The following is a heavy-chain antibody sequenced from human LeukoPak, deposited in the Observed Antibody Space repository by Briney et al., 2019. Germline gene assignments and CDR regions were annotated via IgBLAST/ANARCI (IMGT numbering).Heavy chain of an antibody. CDR1: GYTFTSYY. V-gene: IGHV1-46*01. D-gene: IGHD6-13*01. CDR2: INLSGGST. J-gene: IGHJ5*02. Sequence: GASVKVSCKASGYTFTSYYMHWVRQAPGQGLEWMGIINLSGGSTSYAQKFQGRVTMTRDTSTSTVYMELSSLRSEDTAVYYRARDRAPLAAAGTIWFDPWGQGTLVTVSS. CDR3: ARDRAPLAAAGTIWFDP.